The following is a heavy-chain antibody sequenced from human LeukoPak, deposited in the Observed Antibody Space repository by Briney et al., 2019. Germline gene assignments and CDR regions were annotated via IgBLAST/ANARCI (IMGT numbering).Heavy chain of an antibody. V-gene: IGHV4-61*02. CDR3: ARVDCSGGSCDS. CDR2: IYTSGST. Sequence: PSETLSLTCTVSGGSISSGSYYWSWIRQPAGKGLEWIVRIYTSGSTNYNPSLKSRVTISVDTSKNQFSLKLSSVTAADTAVHYCARVDCSGGSCDSWGQGTLVTVSS. D-gene: IGHD2-15*01. CDR1: GGSISSGSYY. J-gene: IGHJ5*01.